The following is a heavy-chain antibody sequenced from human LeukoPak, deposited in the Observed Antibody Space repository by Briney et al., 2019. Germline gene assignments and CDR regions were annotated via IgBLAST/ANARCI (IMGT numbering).Heavy chain of an antibody. CDR2: INHSGST. CDR1: GFTFSSYG. J-gene: IGHJ5*02. V-gene: IGHV4-34*01. CDR3: ARGFYYYGSGSYYKYPNHWFDP. D-gene: IGHD3-10*01. Sequence: GSLRLSCAASGFTFSSYGMHWVRQAPGKGLEWIGEINHSGSTNYNPSLKSRVTISVDTSKNQFSLKLSSVTAADTAVYYCARGFYYYGSGSYYKYPNHWFDPWGQGTLVTVSS.